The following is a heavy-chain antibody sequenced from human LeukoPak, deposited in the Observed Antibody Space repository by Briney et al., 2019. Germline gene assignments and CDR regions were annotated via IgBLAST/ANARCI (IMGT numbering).Heavy chain of an antibody. CDR2: ISGHGDST. CDR3: AKSKYYYDSSGYYLDY. Sequence: GGSLRLSCAASGFTFSSYAMTWVRQAPGKGLEWVSAISGHGDSTYYADSVKGRFTTSRDNSKNTLYLQMNSLGAEDTAIYYCAKSKYYYDSSGYYLDYWGQGTLVTVSS. CDR1: GFTFSSYA. J-gene: IGHJ4*02. V-gene: IGHV3-23*01. D-gene: IGHD3-22*01.